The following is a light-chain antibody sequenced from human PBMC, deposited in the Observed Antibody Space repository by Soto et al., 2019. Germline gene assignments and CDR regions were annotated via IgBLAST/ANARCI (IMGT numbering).Light chain of an antibody. CDR3: QQYNNWPPVYT. CDR1: QSVSIN. Sequence: EIVMTQSPATLSVSPGERATLSCRASQSVSINLAWYQQKPGQAPRLLIYGASTRATGIPARFSGTGSGTEFTLTISSLQSEDFAVYYCQQYNNWPPVYTFGRGTKLEIK. CDR2: GAS. J-gene: IGKJ2*01. V-gene: IGKV3-15*01.